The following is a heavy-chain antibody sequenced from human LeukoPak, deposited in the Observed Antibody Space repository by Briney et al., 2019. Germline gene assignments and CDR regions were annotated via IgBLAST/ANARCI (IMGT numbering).Heavy chain of an antibody. CDR3: AKDATAAVGTVYMDV. Sequence: GGSLRLSCAASGFTFSNYEVNWVRQAPGKGLEWISHISDTGDIIHYADSVEGRFTISRDNAKNSLYLQMNSLRAEDTAVYYCAKDATAAVGTVYMDVWGKGTTVTISS. D-gene: IGHD6-13*01. J-gene: IGHJ6*03. CDR2: ISDTGDII. CDR1: GFTFSNYE. V-gene: IGHV3-48*03.